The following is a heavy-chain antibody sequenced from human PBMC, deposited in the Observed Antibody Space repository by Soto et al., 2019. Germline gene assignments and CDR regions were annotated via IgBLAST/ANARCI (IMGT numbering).Heavy chain of an antibody. CDR1: GGSFSGYY. CDR3: ARHRPSGSYYRLDY. D-gene: IGHD1-26*01. Sequence: SETLSLTCAVYGGSFSGYYWNWIRQHPGKGLEWIGYIYYSGSSYYNPSLKSRVTISGDTSKNQFSLNLGSVTAADTAVYYCARHRPSGSYYRLDYWGQGTLVTVSS. V-gene: IGHV4-59*08. J-gene: IGHJ4*02. CDR2: IYYSGSS.